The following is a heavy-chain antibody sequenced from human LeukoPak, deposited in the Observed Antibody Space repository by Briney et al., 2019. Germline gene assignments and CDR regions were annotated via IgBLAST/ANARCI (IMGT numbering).Heavy chain of an antibody. D-gene: IGHD2-15*01. V-gene: IGHV4-59*08. J-gene: IGHJ4*02. CDR1: GGSFSSYY. CDR3: ARHEGAEDGRGFVR. Sequence: PSGTLTLTCAVSGGSFSSYYWSWIRQPPGQGLEWIGYIYYSGSNNYNPYLKSGVTILVTTTKNQFSLKVRSVTAADTAVYYCARHEGAEDGRGFVRWGQGTLVTVSS. CDR2: IYYSGSN.